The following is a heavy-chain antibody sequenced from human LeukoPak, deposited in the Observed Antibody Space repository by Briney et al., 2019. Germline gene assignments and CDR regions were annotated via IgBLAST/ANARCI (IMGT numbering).Heavy chain of an antibody. CDR3: AKDWWAYYFDY. CDR2: ISSNGGNT. CDR1: GFTFSSFA. Sequence: GGSLRLSCAASGFTFSSFAMSWVRQSPGKGLEWVSDISSNGGNTYYADSVKGRFTISRDNSKNTLYLQMNSLRAEDTAVYYCAKDWWAYYFDYWGQGTLVTVSS. D-gene: IGHD2-15*01. V-gene: IGHV3-23*01. J-gene: IGHJ4*02.